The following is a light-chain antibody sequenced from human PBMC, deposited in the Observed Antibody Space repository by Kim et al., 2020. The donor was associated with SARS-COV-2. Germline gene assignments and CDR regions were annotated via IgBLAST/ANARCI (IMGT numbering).Light chain of an antibody. Sequence: PGERDTLSCRASQSVSGSYLAWYQQKPGQAPRLHIYGASSRDTGIPDRFSGSGSGTDFTLTISRLEPEDFAVYYCQQYGSSPPYTFGQGTKLEI. V-gene: IGKV3-20*01. CDR2: GAS. J-gene: IGKJ2*01. CDR1: QSVSGSY. CDR3: QQYGSSPPYT.